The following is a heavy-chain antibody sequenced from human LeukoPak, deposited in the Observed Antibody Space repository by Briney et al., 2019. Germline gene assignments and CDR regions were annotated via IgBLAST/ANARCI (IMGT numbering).Heavy chain of an antibody. D-gene: IGHD2-2*01. CDR2: ISSSSSSM. CDR3: ARDYLVVPAAMWWFDP. V-gene: IGHV3-21*01. CDR1: GFTFSSYC. Sequence: KPGGSLTLSCAASGFTFSSYCMHWVRQAPGKGLEWVSSISSSSSSMFYADSVKGRFTISRDNAKNSLYLQMNSLRAEDTALYYCARDYLVVPAAMWWFDPGGQGTLVTVSS. J-gene: IGHJ5*02.